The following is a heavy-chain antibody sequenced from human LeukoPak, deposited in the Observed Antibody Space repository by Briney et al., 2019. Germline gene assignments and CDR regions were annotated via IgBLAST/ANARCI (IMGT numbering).Heavy chain of an antibody. CDR3: ARQRSGGRAYGPDDAFDI. D-gene: IGHD3-16*01. CDR1: GGSISSYY. J-gene: IGHJ3*02. Sequence: SETLSLTCTVSGGSISSYYWSWIRQPPGKGLEWIGYIYYSGSTNYNPSLKSRVTISVDTSKNQFSLKLSSVTAADTAVYYCARQRSGGRAYGPDDAFDIWGQGTMVTVSS. V-gene: IGHV4-59*08. CDR2: IYYSGST.